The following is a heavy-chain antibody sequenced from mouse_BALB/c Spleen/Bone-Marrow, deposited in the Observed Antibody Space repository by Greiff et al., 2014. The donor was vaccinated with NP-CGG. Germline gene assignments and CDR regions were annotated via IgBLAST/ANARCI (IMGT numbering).Heavy chain of an antibody. V-gene: IGHV1-14*01. CDR1: GYTFTSYT. J-gene: IGHJ4*01. D-gene: IGHD2-3*01. Sequence: VQLQQPGPELVKPGASVKMSCKASGYTFTSYTMHWVKQKPGQGLEWIGYINPYNDGTKYNEKFKGKATLTSDKSSSTAYMELSSLTSEDSAVYYCARRWLPYAMDYWGQGTSVTVSS. CDR2: INPYNDGT. CDR3: ARRWLPYAMDY.